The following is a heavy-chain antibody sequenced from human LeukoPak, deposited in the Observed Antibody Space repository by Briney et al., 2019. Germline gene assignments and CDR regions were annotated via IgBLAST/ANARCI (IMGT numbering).Heavy chain of an antibody. CDR1: GFTFSSYS. V-gene: IGHV3-15*01. CDR3: TTGRGYIAAAGTGYYFDY. D-gene: IGHD6-13*01. J-gene: IGHJ4*02. Sequence: GGSLRLSCAASGFTFSSYSMNWVRQAPGKGLEWVGRIKSKTDGGTTDYAAPVKGRFTISRDDSKNTLYLQMNSLKTEDTAVYYCTTGRGYIAAAGTGYYFDYWGQGTLVTVSS. CDR2: IKSKTDGGTT.